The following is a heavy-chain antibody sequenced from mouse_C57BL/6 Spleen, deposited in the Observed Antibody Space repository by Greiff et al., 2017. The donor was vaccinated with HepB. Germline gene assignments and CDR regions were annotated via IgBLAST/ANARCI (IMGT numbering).Heavy chain of an antibody. CDR3: ARDYGSSFYAMDY. CDR1: GYAFSSSW. Sequence: VQGVESGPELVKPGASVKISCKASGYAFSSSWINWVKQRPGKGLEWIGRIYPGDGDTNYNGKFKGKATLTADKSSSTAYMQLSSLTSEDSAVYFCARDYGSSFYAMDYWGQGTSGTVSS. V-gene: IGHV1-82*01. CDR2: IYPGDGDT. D-gene: IGHD1-1*01. J-gene: IGHJ4*01.